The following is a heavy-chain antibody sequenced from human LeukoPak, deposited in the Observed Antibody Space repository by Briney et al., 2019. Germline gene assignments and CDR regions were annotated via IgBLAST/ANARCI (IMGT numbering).Heavy chain of an antibody. CDR2: IDPNSGGT. CDR3: ARGYPLSTTAAGTYFQH. D-gene: IGHD6-13*01. CDR1: GYTFSGYY. J-gene: IGHJ1*01. Sequence: APVKVSCKASGYTFSGYYMHWVRQAPGQGLEWMGWIDPNSGGTNYAQKFQGRVTMTRDTSIGTAYMELSRLRSDDTAVYYCARGYPLSTTAAGTYFQHWGQGTLVTVSS. V-gene: IGHV1-2*02.